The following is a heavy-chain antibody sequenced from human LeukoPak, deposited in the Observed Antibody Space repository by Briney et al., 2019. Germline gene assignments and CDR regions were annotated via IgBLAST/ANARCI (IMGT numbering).Heavy chain of an antibody. V-gene: IGHV3-9*01. J-gene: IGHJ4*02. CDR1: GFTFSSLT. D-gene: IGHD6-19*01. Sequence: GGSLRLSCAASGFTFSSLTMTWVRQAPGKGLEWVSGISWNSGSIDYADSVKGRFTISRDNAKNSLYLQMNSLRVEDTAFYYCAKDNRRHYTSGPNPDSLHWGQGALVTVSS. CDR2: ISWNSGSI. CDR3: AKDNRRHYTSGPNPDSLH.